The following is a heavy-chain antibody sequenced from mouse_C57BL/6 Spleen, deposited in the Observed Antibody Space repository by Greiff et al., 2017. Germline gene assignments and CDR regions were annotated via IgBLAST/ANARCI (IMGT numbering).Heavy chain of an antibody. V-gene: IGHV5-9*01. CDR2: ISGGGGNT. J-gene: IGHJ1*03. D-gene: IGHD1-1*01. CDR1: GFTFSSYT. Sequence: EVKVEESGGGLVKPGGSLKLSCAASGFTFSSYTMSWVRQTPEKRLEWVATISGGGGNTYYPDSVKGRFTISRDNAKNTLYLQMSSLRSEDTALYYCARHDHYYGSSYWYFDVWGTGTTVTVSS. CDR3: ARHDHYYGSSYWYFDV.